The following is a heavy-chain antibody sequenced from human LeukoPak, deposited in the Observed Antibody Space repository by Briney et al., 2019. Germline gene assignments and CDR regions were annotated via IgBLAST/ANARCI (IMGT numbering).Heavy chain of an antibody. Sequence: GRSLRLSCAASRFTFSSYGMHWVRQAPGKGLEWVAVISYDGSNKYYADSVKGRFTISRDNSKNTLYLQMNSLRAEDTAVYYCAKGLYCSGGSCYVYWGQGTLVTVSS. CDR2: ISYDGSNK. D-gene: IGHD2-15*01. CDR3: AKGLYCSGGSCYVY. V-gene: IGHV3-30*18. CDR1: RFTFSSYG. J-gene: IGHJ4*02.